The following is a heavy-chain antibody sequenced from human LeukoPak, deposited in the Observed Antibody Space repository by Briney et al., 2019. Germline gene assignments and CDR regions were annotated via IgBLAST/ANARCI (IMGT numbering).Heavy chain of an antibody. CDR1: GFTFSRYA. J-gene: IGHJ4*02. CDR3: VKDVGGSYAFGY. CDR2: INDNGGRT. D-gene: IGHD1-26*01. Sequence: GGSLRLSCSASGFTFSRYAMHWVRQAPGKGLEYVSGINDNGGRTHYGDSVKGRFSISRDNSKNALHLQMSTLRAEDTALYYCVKDVGGSYAFGYWGQGILVTVAS. V-gene: IGHV3-64D*09.